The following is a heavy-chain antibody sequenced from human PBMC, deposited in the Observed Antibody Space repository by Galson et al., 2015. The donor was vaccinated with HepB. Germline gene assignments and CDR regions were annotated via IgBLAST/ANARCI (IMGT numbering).Heavy chain of an antibody. CDR3: ARGYYDSYYYYVMDV. CDR2: IWFDGSNK. D-gene: IGHD3-22*01. CDR1: EFTLSTYG. V-gene: IGHV3-33*08. J-gene: IGHJ6*02. Sequence: SLRLSCAASEFTLSTYGMHWVRQAPGKGLEWVAVIWFDGSNKYYADSVKGRFTISRDNSKNTLYLQMNSLRAEDTAVYYCARGYYDSYYYYVMDVWSQGTTVTVSS.